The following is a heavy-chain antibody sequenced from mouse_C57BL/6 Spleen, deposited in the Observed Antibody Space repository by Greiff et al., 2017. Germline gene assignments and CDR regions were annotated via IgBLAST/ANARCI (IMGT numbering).Heavy chain of an antibody. Sequence: QVQLQQPGAELVMPGASVKLSCKASGYTFTSYWMPWVKQRPGQGLEWIGEIDPSDSSTNYNQEFKGKSTLTVDKSSSTAYMQLSSLTSEDSAVYYCARRYYYGSSSDYWGQGTTLTVSS. CDR3: ARRYYYGSSSDY. V-gene: IGHV1-69*01. D-gene: IGHD1-1*01. CDR2: IDPSDSST. J-gene: IGHJ2*01. CDR1: GYTFTSYW.